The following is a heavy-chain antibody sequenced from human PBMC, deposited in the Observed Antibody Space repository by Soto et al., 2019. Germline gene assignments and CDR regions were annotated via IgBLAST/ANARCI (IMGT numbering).Heavy chain of an antibody. CDR2: INFDGSST. J-gene: IGHJ3*02. D-gene: IGHD3-10*01. Sequence: EVQLVESGGGLVQRGGSLRLSCAASGFTFSSYYMHWVRQAPGKGLVWVSRINFDGSSTTYADSVKGRFTISRDNAKNTLYLQMNSLRAEDTAVYYCVRVLYHNDAFDIWGHGTMVTVSS. CDR1: GFTFSSYY. CDR3: VRVLYHNDAFDI. V-gene: IGHV3-74*01.